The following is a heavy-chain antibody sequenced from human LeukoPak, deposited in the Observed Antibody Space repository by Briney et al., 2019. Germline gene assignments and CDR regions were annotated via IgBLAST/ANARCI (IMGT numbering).Heavy chain of an antibody. D-gene: IGHD2-8*01. CDR3: VLAPNSNWFDF. Sequence: GSLRLSCAASGFTFSDYYMSWIRQAPGTGLEWIGNIHYSGNSNYNPSLKSRVTMSIDTSRNQFFLKLNSVTAADTAVYYCVLAPNSNWFDFWGQGTQVTVSS. CDR1: GFTFSDYY. J-gene: IGHJ5*01. V-gene: IGHV4-59*08. CDR2: IHYSGNS.